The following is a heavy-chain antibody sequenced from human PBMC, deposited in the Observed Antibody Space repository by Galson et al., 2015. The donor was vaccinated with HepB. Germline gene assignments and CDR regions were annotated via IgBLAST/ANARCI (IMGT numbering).Heavy chain of an antibody. V-gene: IGHV3-13*01. Sequence: SLRLSCAASGFTFSTYDMYWVRQVPGKGLEWVSSIGSADDTYYPGSVKGRFTISRENAKNSLFLQMNSLRAGDTAVYYCARGATVLGVALDLWGQGTMVTVS. D-gene: IGHD1-26*01. CDR1: GFTFSTYD. J-gene: IGHJ3*01. CDR2: IGSADDT. CDR3: ARGATVLGVALDL.